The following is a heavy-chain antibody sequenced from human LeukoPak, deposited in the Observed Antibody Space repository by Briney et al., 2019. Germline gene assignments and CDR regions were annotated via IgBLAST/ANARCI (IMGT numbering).Heavy chain of an antibody. D-gene: IGHD1-26*01. CDR3: AAWGVPATFDP. J-gene: IGHJ5*02. V-gene: IGHV4-38-2*02. CDR1: GYSISSGYY. Sequence: SETLSLTCSVSGYSISSGYYWGWIRQPPGRGLEWIGSIYYTGGTLYNPSLKSRVSMSVDTSTNQFSLKLTSVTAADTAVYYCAAWGVPATFDPWGQGTLVTVSS. CDR2: IYYTGGT.